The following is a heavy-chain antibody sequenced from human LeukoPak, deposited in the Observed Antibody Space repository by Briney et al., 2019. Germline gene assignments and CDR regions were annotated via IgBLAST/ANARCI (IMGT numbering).Heavy chain of an antibody. CDR1: GFTFSSYW. J-gene: IGHJ4*02. Sequence: PGGSLRLSCAASGFTFSSYWMCWVRQAPGKGLEWVANIKQDGSEKYYVDSAKGRFTISRDNAKNSLYLQMNSLRAEDTAVYYCARDPFHCTGGRPCDYGGQGTLVTVSS. V-gene: IGHV3-7*01. D-gene: IGHD2-8*02. CDR2: IKQDGSEK. CDR3: ARDPFHCTGGRPCDY.